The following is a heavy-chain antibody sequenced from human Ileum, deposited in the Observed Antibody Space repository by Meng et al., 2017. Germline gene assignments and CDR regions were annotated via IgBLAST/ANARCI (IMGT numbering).Heavy chain of an antibody. V-gene: IGHV4-4*02. CDR1: GRSISSSDW. CDR2: MNLGGSP. Sequence: VQLQGSAPVLVEPSGPLSLTCAVSGRSISSSDWWSWVRQPPGKGLEWIAEMNLGGSPNYNPSLKSRATMSVDKSNDHLSLQLTSVTAADTAVYYCAHIFDSWGQGTLVTVSS. CDR3: AHIFDS. J-gene: IGHJ4*02.